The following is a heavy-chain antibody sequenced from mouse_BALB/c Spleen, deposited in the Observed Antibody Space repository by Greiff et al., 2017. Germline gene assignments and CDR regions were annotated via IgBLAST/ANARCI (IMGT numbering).Heavy chain of an antibody. J-gene: IGHJ3*01. CDR1: GFTFSSYG. D-gene: IGHD2-13*01. CDR3: ARHDWSWFAY. CDR2: ISSGGSYT. V-gene: IGHV5-6*02. Sequence: DVKLVESGGDLVKPGGSLKLSCAASGFTFSSYGMSWVRQTPDKRLEWVATISSGGSYTYYPDSVKGRFTISRDNAKNTLYLQMSSLKSEDTAMYYCARHDWSWFAYWGQGTLVTVSA.